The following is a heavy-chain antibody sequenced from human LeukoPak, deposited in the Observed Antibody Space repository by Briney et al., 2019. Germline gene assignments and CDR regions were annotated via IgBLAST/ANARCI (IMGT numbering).Heavy chain of an antibody. Sequence: PSETLSLTCAVYGGSFSGYYWSWIRQPPGKGLEWIGYIYYSGSTNYNPSLKSRVTISVDASKNQFSLKLSSVTAADTAVYYCARGGSGYDYPFDYWGQGTLVTVSS. D-gene: IGHD5-12*01. CDR1: GGSFSGYY. J-gene: IGHJ4*02. CDR2: IYYSGST. V-gene: IGHV4-59*01. CDR3: ARGGSGYDYPFDY.